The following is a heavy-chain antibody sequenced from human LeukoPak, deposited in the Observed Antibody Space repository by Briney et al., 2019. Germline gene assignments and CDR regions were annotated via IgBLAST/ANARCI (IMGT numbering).Heavy chain of an antibody. CDR3: ARGSVELPDLEGFGY. V-gene: IGHV1-69*06. D-gene: IGHD1-26*01. J-gene: IGHJ4*02. CDR1: GYTFTDYY. Sequence: ASVKVSCKASGYTFTDYYINWVRQAPGQGLEWMGGIIPIFGTANYAQKFQGRVTITADKSTSTAYMELSSLRSEDTAVYYCARGSVELPDLEGFGYWGQGTLVTVSS. CDR2: IIPIFGTA.